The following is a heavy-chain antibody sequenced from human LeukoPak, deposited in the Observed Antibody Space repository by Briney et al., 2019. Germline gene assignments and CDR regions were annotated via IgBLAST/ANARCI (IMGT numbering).Heavy chain of an antibody. CDR3: VRGVENLDY. V-gene: IGHV1-8*01. CDR2: MNRNSGNT. Sequence: ASVKVSCKASGYTFTSSDINWVRQATGQGLEWVGWMNRNSGNTGYVQKFQGRVTMTTNTSISTDYMEQSSVRYQETGVCISVRGVENLDYWGQGTLVTVSS. CDR1: GYTFTSSD. D-gene: IGHD2/OR15-2a*01. J-gene: IGHJ4*02.